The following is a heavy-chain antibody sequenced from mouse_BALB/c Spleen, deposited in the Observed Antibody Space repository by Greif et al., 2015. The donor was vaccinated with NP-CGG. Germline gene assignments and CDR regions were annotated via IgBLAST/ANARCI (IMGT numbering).Heavy chain of an antibody. CDR2: ISSGGGST. D-gene: IGHD1-1*01. Sequence: EVKLMESGGGLAKPGGSLKLSCAASGFAFSSYDMSWVRQTPEKRLEWVAYISSGGGSTYYPDTVKGRFTISRDNAKNTLYLQMSSLKSEDTAMYYCARHRTTVEWDFDYRGQGTTLTVSS. V-gene: IGHV5-12-1*01. CDR1: GFAFSSYD. CDR3: ARHRTTVEWDFDY. J-gene: IGHJ2*01.